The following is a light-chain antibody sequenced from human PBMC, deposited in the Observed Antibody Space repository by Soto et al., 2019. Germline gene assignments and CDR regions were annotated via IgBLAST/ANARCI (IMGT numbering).Light chain of an antibody. CDR1: SSDVGGYDY. CDR2: DVS. J-gene: IGLJ1*01. Sequence: QSALTQPRSVSGSPGQSVTISCTGTSSDVGGYDYVSWYQQHPGKAPKVMIYDVSKRPSGVPHRFSVSKSGNTASLTVSGLQADDEADYYCCSYAGNSYVFGSGTKLTVL. V-gene: IGLV2-11*01. CDR3: CSYAGNSYV.